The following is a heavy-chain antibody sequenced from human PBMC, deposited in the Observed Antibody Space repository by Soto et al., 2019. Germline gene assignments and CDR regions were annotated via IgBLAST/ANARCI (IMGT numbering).Heavy chain of an antibody. Sequence: ASVKVSCKASGYTFTSYAMHWVRQAPGQRLEWMGWINAGNGNTKYSQKFQGRVTITRDTSASTAYMELSSLRSEDTAVYYCAREPPRPRVFSSGCPCDYRGQGTLVTVSS. CDR3: AREPPRPRVFSSGCPCDY. CDR2: INAGNGNT. D-gene: IGHD6-19*01. J-gene: IGHJ4*02. CDR1: GYTFTSYA. V-gene: IGHV1-3*01.